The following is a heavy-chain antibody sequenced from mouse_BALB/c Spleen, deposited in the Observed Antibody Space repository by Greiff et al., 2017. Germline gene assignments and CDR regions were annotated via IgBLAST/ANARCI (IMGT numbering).Heavy chain of an antibody. Sequence: EVQVVESGGGLVQPGGSRKLSCAASGFTFSSFGMHWVRQAPEKGLEWVAYISSGSSTIYYADTVKGRFTISRDNPKNTLFLQMTSLRSEDTAMYYCARSGYYRYDEGPYAMDYWGQGTSVTVSS. D-gene: IGHD2-14*01. CDR1: GFTFSSFG. CDR3: ARSGYYRYDEGPYAMDY. V-gene: IGHV5-17*02. CDR2: ISSGSSTI. J-gene: IGHJ4*01.